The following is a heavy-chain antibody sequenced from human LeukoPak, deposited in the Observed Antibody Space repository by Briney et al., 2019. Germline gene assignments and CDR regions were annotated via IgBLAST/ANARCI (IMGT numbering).Heavy chain of an antibody. CDR1: GFTFSSYA. J-gene: IGHJ4*02. Sequence: GGSLRLSCAASGFTFSSYAMSWVRQAPGKGLEWVSAISGSGGSTYYADSVKGRFTISRDNSKNTLYLQMNSLRAEDTAVYYCAKVVWFGELAYYLDYWGQGTLVTVSS. D-gene: IGHD3-10*01. CDR2: ISGSGGST. CDR3: AKVVWFGELAYYLDY. V-gene: IGHV3-23*01.